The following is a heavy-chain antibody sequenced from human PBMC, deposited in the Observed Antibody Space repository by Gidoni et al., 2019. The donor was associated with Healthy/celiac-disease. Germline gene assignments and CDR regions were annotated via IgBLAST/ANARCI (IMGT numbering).Heavy chain of an antibody. V-gene: IGHV4-30-4*01. CDR3: ARALFGEATNYYYYYYMDV. CDR2: IDYSGST. Sequence: QVQLQESGPGLVPPSQTLSLPCTVSGGSISRGDYYWSWIRQPPGKGLEWIGYIDYSGSTYYNPSLKSRVTISVDTSKNQFSLKLSSVTAADTAVYYCARALFGEATNYYYYYYMDVWGKGTTVTVSS. CDR1: GGSISRGDYY. D-gene: IGHD3-10*01. J-gene: IGHJ6*03.